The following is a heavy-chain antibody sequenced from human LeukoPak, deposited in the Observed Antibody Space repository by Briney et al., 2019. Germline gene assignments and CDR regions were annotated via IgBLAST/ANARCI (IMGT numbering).Heavy chain of an antibody. D-gene: IGHD3-9*01. CDR2: ISSSGSTI. CDR1: GLTFSDYY. Sequence: GGSLRLSCAASGLTFSDYYMSWIRQAPGKGLEWVSYISSSGSTIYYADSVKGRFTISRDNAKNSLYLQMNSLRAEDTAVYYCARDLLRYFDCFDYWGQGTLLTVSS. J-gene: IGHJ4*02. CDR3: ARDLLRYFDCFDY. V-gene: IGHV3-11*01.